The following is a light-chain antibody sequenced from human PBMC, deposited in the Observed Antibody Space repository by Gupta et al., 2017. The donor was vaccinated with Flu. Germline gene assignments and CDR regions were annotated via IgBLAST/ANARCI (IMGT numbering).Light chain of an antibody. V-gene: IGKV1-39*01. CDR2: TAS. Sequence: HMTQSPASLSAFVGDSVTITCRASHSIGRDLNWYQHKTGEAPKLLIFTASNLQRGVPSRFSGSGSGTDFTLTITSLQPEDFATYYCQQSYSSPPHFGQGTRLEI. CDR3: QQSYSSPPH. J-gene: IGKJ2*01. CDR1: HSIGRD.